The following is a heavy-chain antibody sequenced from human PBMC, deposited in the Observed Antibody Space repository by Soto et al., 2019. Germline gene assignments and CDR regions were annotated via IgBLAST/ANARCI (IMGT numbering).Heavy chain of an antibody. CDR2: INPNSGGT. V-gene: IGHV1-2*04. Sequence: ASVKVSCKASGYTFTGYYMHWVRQAPGQGLEWMGWINPNSGGTNYAQKFQGWATMTRDTSISTAYMEMSRLRSDDTAVYYCARGYGDYYYGMDVWGQGTTVTVSS. CDR3: ARGYGDYYYGMDV. J-gene: IGHJ6*02. CDR1: GYTFTGYY. D-gene: IGHD5-18*01.